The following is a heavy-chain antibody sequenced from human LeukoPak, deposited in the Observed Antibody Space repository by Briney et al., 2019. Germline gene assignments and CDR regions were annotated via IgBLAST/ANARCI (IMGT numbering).Heavy chain of an antibody. J-gene: IGHJ6*02. CDR3: ARGRSGYSYGNYYYGMDV. CDR1: GYTFAGYY. CDR2: INPNSGGT. Sequence: WASVKVSCKASGYTFAGYYMHWVRQAPGQGLEWMGWINPNSGGTNYAQKFQGRVTMTRDTSISTAYMELSRLRSDDTAVYYCARGRSGYSYGNYYYGMDVWGQGTTVTVSS. V-gene: IGHV1-2*02. D-gene: IGHD5-18*01.